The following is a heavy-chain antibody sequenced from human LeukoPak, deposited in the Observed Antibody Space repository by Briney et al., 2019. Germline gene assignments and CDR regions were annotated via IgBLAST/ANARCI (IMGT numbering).Heavy chain of an antibody. J-gene: IGHJ5*02. D-gene: IGHD3-10*01. Sequence: GGSLRLSCAASGFIFSSYSMNWVRQAPGKGLEWVSYISSSSSTIYYADSVKGRFTISRDSAKNSLYLQMNSLRAEDTAVYYCARAPITMVRGVNNWFDPWGQGTLVTVSS. V-gene: IGHV3-48*01. CDR3: ARAPITMVRGVNNWFDP. CDR1: GFIFSSYS. CDR2: ISSSSSTI.